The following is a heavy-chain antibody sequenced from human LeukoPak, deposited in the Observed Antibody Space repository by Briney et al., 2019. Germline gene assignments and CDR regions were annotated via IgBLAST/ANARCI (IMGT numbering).Heavy chain of an antibody. V-gene: IGHV3-7*01. CDR2: IKQDGSEV. J-gene: IGHJ4*02. D-gene: IGHD5-12*01. Sequence: GGSLRLSCVGSGFTFSSLWMSWVRQIPGKGLEWVANIKQDGSEVYYVDSVKGRFTISRDNAKNSLYLQMNSLRAEDTAVYYCARERASGYDIDYWGQGTLVTVSS. CDR3: ARERASGYDIDY. CDR1: GFTFSSLW.